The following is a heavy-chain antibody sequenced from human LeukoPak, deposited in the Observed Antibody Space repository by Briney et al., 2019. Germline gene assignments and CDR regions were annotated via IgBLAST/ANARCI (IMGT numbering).Heavy chain of an antibody. CDR1: GFTFSDYY. Sequence: GGSLRLSCAASGFTFSDYYINWIRQAPGKGLEWVSYISSSGGTIYYADSVKGRFTISRDNPKNSLYLQMNSLRAEDTAVYYCARGGPIYCSGDSCYPGDYWGQGTLVTVSS. CDR2: ISSSGGTI. J-gene: IGHJ4*02. D-gene: IGHD2-15*01. CDR3: ARGGPIYCSGDSCYPGDY. V-gene: IGHV3-11*01.